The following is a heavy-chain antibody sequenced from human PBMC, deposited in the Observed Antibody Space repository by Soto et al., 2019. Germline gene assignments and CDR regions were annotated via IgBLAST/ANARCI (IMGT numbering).Heavy chain of an antibody. CDR2: MNPNSGNT. D-gene: IGHD2-21*01. Sequence: QVQLVQSGAEVKKPGASVKVSCKASGYTFTSYDINWVRQATGQGLEWMGWMNPNSGNTGYAHKFQGRVTMTRNTSRVTADMELSSLRSEETAVYYCPRGWTGQDCDYGGQGTLVTVSS. V-gene: IGHV1-8*01. CDR3: PRGWTGQDCDY. CDR1: GYTFTSYD. J-gene: IGHJ4*02.